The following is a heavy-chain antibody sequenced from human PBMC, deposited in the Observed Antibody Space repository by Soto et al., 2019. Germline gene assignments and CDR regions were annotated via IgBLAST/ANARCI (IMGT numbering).Heavy chain of an antibody. D-gene: IGHD3-22*01. CDR3: ARGVVFGYYYDSSGYSELDY. CDR2: MNPNSGNT. Sequence: QVQLVQSGAEVKKPGASVKVSCKASGYTFTSYDINWVRQAPGQGLEWMGWMNPNSGNTGYAQKFQGRVTMTRNTYISTAYMELSSLRSEDTAVYYCARGVVFGYYYDSSGYSELDYWGQGTLVTVSS. J-gene: IGHJ4*02. CDR1: GYTFTSYD. V-gene: IGHV1-8*01.